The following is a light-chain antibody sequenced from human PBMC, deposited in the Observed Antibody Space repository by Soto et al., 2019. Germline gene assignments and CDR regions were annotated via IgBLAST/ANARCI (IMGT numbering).Light chain of an antibody. Sequence: QSALTQPASVSGSPGQSITISCTGTSSDVGGYNYVSWYQQHPGKAPKLMIYEVSNRPSGVSNRFSGSKSGNTASLTISGLQAEDEADYYCSSYTTTKNCVFGTGTKVTVL. CDR3: SSYTTTKNCV. J-gene: IGLJ1*01. V-gene: IGLV2-14*01. CDR1: SSDVGGYNY. CDR2: EVS.